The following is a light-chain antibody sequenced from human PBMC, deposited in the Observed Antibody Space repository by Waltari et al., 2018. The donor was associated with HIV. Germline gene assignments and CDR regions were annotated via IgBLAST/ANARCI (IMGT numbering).Light chain of an antibody. CDR1: ELGAKY. V-gene: IGLV3-1*01. CDR3: QAWGSTTSGV. Sequence: SYEVTQPPSVAVSPGQTASITCSGYELGAKYTCWYHQKPGQSYLRVIYQDYKRPSGFPERFSAYRSGHTATLTISGTLPMDEADYYCQAWGSTTSGVFGRGTKLTVL. J-gene: IGLJ3*02. CDR2: QDY.